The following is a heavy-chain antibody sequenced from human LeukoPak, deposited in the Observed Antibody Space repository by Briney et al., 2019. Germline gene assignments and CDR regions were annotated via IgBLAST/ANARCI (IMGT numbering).Heavy chain of an antibody. V-gene: IGHV3-74*01. CDR1: GFTFSSYW. CDR3: ARAPSEIGGYYPEYFRH. J-gene: IGHJ1*01. CDR2: IKSDGST. D-gene: IGHD3-22*01. Sequence: PGGSLRLSCAASGFTFSSYWMHWVRQAPGKGLVWVSRIKSDGSTRYADSVKGRFTISTDNAKNTVFLQMTSLRAENTGVYYCARAPSEIGGYYPEYFRHWGQGTLVIVSS.